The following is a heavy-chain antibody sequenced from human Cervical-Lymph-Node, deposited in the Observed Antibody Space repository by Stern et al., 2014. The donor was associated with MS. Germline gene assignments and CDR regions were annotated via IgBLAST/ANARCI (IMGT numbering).Heavy chain of an antibody. CDR3: AREIVVGGY. CDR2: ITSSGSMV. V-gene: IGHV3-11*01. Sequence: QVQLVQSGGGLVKPGGSLRLSCAASGFTFSDYYMTWVRQTPGKGLEWVSCITSSGSMVYYADSVKGRFTISRDNAKNSLYLQMNSLRAEDTAVYYCAREIVVGGYWGQGTLVTVSS. J-gene: IGHJ4*02. CDR1: GFTFSDYY. D-gene: IGHD3-22*01.